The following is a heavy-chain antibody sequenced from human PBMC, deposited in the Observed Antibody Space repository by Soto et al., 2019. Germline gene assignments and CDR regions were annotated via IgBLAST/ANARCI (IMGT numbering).Heavy chain of an antibody. V-gene: IGHV3-23*01. D-gene: IGHD5-18*01. CDR3: AKNPPGYSYGYDY. CDR1: GFTFSSYA. CDR2: ISGSGGST. Sequence: PRLSCAASGFTFSSYAMSWVRQAPGKGLEWVSAISGSGGSTYYADSVKGRFTISRDNSKNTLYLQMNSLRAEDTAVYYCAKNPPGYSYGYDYWGQGTLVTVSS. J-gene: IGHJ4*02.